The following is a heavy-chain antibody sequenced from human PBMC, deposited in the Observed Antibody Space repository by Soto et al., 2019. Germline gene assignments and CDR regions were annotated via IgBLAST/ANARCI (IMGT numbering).Heavy chain of an antibody. CDR1: GGSISSYY. V-gene: IGHV4-4*07. CDR2: IYITGST. D-gene: IGHD3-22*01. J-gene: IGHJ1*01. CDR3: ARGESAYYYDSSGYSEYFQH. Sequence: QVQLQESGPGLVKPSETLSLTCTVSGGSISSYYWSWIRQPAGKGLEWIGRIYITGSTNYNPSLKSRVTMSSDKSKYPISLKLSYVTAADTVVYYCARGESAYYYDSSGYSEYFQHWGQGTLVTVSS.